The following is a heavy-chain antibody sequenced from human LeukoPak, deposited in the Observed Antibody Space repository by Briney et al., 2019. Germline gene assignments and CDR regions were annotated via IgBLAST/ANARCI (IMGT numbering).Heavy chain of an antibody. CDR1: GYTFTSYD. CDR2: MNPNSGNT. Sequence: GASVKVSCKASGYTFTSYDINWVRQATGQGLEWMGWMNPNSGNTGYAQKFQGRVTMTRNTSISTAYMELSSLRSEDTAVYYCARDGSSWLGENWFDPWGQGTLVTVSS. J-gene: IGHJ5*02. D-gene: IGHD6-13*01. V-gene: IGHV1-8*01. CDR3: ARDGSSWLGENWFDP.